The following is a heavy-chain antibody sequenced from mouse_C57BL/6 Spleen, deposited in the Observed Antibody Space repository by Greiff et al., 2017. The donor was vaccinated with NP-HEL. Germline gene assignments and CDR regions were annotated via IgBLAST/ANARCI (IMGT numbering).Heavy chain of an antibody. D-gene: IGHD3-3*01. J-gene: IGHJ2*01. V-gene: IGHV7-3*01. CDR3: ARFPSRDNLYFDY. CDR1: GFTFTDYY. CDR2: IRNKANGYTT. Sequence: EVHLVESGGGLVQPGGSLSLSCAASGFTFTDYYMSWVRQPPGQALEWLGFIRNKANGYTTEYSASVKGRFTISRDNSQSILYLQLNALRAEDSATYYCARFPSRDNLYFDYWGQGTTLTVSS.